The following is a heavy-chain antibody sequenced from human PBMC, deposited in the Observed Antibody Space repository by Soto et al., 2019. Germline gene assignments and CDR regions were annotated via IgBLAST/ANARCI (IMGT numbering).Heavy chain of an antibody. J-gene: IGHJ1*01. CDR3: SKFKYSTSVRYLRH. CDR2: IXVXXSXT. V-gene: IGHV5-51*01. CDR1: GYTFTNYW. Sequence: GESLKLSCKASGYTFTNYWIAWVRQMPGISLEWMGIIXVXXSXTXXXPXXXGQVNISADKSISTAYLQWTSLKASDTAIYYCSKFKYSTSVRYLRHWGQGTPVTASS. D-gene: IGHD6-6*01.